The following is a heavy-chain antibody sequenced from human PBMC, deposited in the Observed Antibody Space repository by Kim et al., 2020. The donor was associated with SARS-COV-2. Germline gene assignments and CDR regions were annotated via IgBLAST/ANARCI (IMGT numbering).Heavy chain of an antibody. D-gene: IGHD5-12*01. CDR1: GLSFSDSY. CDR3: ARSGNGYNAFGI. V-gene: IGHV3-11*01. CDR2: ISTRGESI. J-gene: IGHJ4*02. Sequence: GGSLRLSCAASGLSFSDSYMNWVRQAPGKGLEGFSFISTRGESIFYADSVEGRFTISRDNAKNSLYLQMNYLRDEDTAVYYCARSGNGYNAFGIWGQG.